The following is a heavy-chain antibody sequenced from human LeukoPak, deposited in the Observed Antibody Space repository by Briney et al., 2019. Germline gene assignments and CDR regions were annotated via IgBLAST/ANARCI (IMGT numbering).Heavy chain of an antibody. D-gene: IGHD6-19*01. J-gene: IGHJ4*02. CDR1: GGSISSYY. Sequence: SETLSLTCTVSGGSISSYYWSWIRQPPGKGLEWIGYIYYSGSTNYNPSLKSRVTISVDTSKNQFSLKLSPVTAADTAVYYCARYSSGWYEVDYWGQGTLVTVSS. V-gene: IGHV4-59*08. CDR2: IYYSGST. CDR3: ARYSSGWYEVDY.